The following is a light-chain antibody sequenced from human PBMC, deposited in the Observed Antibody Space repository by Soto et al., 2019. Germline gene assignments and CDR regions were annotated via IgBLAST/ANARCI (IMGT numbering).Light chain of an antibody. J-gene: IGKJ1*01. CDR1: QSVSSHF. CDR3: QQYGSSPRT. V-gene: IGKV3-20*01. Sequence: EIVLTQSPGILSLSPGDRATLSCRASQSVSSHFLAWYQQKPGLAPRLLMYGASSRSTGIPDRFSGSGSGTDFSLTISRLEPEDVAVYYCQQYGSSPRTFGQGTRVEIK. CDR2: GAS.